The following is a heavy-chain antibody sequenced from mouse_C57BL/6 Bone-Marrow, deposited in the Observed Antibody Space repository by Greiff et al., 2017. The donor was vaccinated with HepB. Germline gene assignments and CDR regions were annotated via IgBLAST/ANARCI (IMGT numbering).Heavy chain of an antibody. CDR1: GYTFTDYE. V-gene: IGHV1-15*01. J-gene: IGHJ3*01. CDR2: IDPETGGT. D-gene: IGHD4-1*01. Sequence: VQLQQSGAELVRPGASVTLSCKASGYTFTDYEMHWVKQTPVHGLEWIGAIDPETGGTAYNQKFKGKAILTADKSSSTAYMELRSLTSEDSAVYYCTRRDWAWFAYWGQGTLVTVSA. CDR3: TRRDWAWFAY.